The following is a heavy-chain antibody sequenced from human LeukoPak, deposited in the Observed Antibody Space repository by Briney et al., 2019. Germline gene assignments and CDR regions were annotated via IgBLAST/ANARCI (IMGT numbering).Heavy chain of an antibody. CDR1: GFTFSNFG. Sequence: GRSLRLSCATSGFTFSNFGMHWVRQAPGKGLEWVAVIWFDGNKKYYADSVKGRFTISRDNSKNTLFLQMNSLRAEDTAVYYCAKDKTTVTRYFDYWRQGTLVTVSS. CDR2: IWFDGNKK. D-gene: IGHD4-17*01. V-gene: IGHV3-33*06. J-gene: IGHJ4*02. CDR3: AKDKTTVTRYFDY.